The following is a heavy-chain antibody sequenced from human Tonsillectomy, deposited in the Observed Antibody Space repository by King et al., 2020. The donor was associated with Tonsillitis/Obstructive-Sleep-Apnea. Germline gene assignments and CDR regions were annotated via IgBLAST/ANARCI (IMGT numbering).Heavy chain of an antibody. D-gene: IGHD2-2*02. CDR1: GGSISSTDHY. Sequence: VQLQESGPGLVKPSETLSLTCSVSGGSISSTDHYWGWIRQPPGKGLEWIGSIYSGGSTYYNPSIESRVTIAVDTSKNQFSLKLNSVTAADTAVYYCAIRRERCTRTGCYKGHFDYWGQGTLVTVSS. CDR2: IYSGGST. CDR3: AIRRERCTRTGCYKGHFDY. J-gene: IGHJ4*02. V-gene: IGHV4-39*01.